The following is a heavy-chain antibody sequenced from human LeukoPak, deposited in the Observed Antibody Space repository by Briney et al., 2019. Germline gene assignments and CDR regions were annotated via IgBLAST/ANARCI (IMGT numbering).Heavy chain of an antibody. J-gene: IGHJ6*03. CDR3: LSVDILTGYYYSYMDV. D-gene: IGHD3-9*01. CDR2: INSDGSST. Sequence: GGSLRVSCAASGFTFSSYWMYWVRQAPGKGLVWVSRINSDGSSTSYADSVKGRFTISRDNAKNTLYLQMNSLRAEDTAVYYCLSVDILTGYYYSYMDVWGKGTTVTVSS. V-gene: IGHV3-74*01. CDR1: GFTFSSYW.